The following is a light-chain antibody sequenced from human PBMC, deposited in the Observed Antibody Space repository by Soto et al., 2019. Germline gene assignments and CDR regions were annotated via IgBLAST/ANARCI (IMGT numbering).Light chain of an antibody. V-gene: IGLV2-14*01. Sequence: SSLTPPAPLSGSPGQSITISRTGTSCDVGGYNYVSWYQQHPGKAPKLMISDVSNRPSGVSIRFSGSKSGNTASLTISGLQAEDEADYYCNSYSSSSTVFGTGTKVTVL. CDR3: NSYSSSSTV. J-gene: IGLJ1*01. CDR1: SCDVGGYNY. CDR2: DVS.